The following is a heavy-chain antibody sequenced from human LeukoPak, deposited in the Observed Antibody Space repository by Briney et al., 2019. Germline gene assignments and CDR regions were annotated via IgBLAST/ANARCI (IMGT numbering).Heavy chain of an antibody. V-gene: IGHV3-7*01. Sequence: GGSLRLSCAASGFTFSSYWMSWVRQAPGKGLEWVANIKQDGSEKYYVDSVKGRFTISRDNSKNTLYLQMNSLRAEDTAVYYCARDGRGRIAARLPYYYYMDVWGKGTTVTVSS. D-gene: IGHD6-6*01. CDR1: GFTFSSYW. CDR2: IKQDGSEK. CDR3: ARDGRGRIAARLPYYYYMDV. J-gene: IGHJ6*03.